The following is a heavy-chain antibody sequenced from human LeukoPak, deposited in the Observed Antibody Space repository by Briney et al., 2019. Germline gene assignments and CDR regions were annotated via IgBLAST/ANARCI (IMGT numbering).Heavy chain of an antibody. CDR1: GYTFTSYG. CDR3: ASGLHVWMYCSSTSCRGVDYYYYYMDV. J-gene: IGHJ6*03. CDR2: ISAYNGNT. V-gene: IGHV1-18*01. Sequence: ASVKASCKASGYTFTSYGISWVRQAPGQGLEWMGWISAYNGNTNYAQKLQGRVTMTTDTSTSTAYMELRSLRSDDTAVYYCASGLHVWMYCSSTSCRGVDYYYYYMDVWGKGATVTVSS. D-gene: IGHD2-2*01.